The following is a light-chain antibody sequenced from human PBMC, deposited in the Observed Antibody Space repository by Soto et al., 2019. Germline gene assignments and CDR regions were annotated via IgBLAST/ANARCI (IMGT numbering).Light chain of an antibody. CDR3: TSYTSSNTVV. V-gene: IGLV2-18*02. CDR2: EVK. Sequence: QSALTQPPSVSGSPGQSVTISCTGTSSDIGSYNRVSWYQQPPGTAPKLMIFEVKNRLSGVPDRFSGSKSGNTASLTISGLQAEDEADYYCTSYTSSNTVVFGGGTQLTVL. J-gene: IGLJ3*02. CDR1: SSDIGSYNR.